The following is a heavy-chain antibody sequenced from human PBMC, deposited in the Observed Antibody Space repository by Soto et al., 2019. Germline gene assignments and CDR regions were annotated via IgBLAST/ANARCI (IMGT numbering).Heavy chain of an antibody. Sequence: PGGSLRLSCAASGFTFSDYYMSWIRQAPGKGLEWVSDISSSGSTIYYADSVKGRFTISRDNAKNSLYLQMNSLRAEATAVYYCARVYGDYDRAFDIWGQGTMVTVSS. D-gene: IGHD4-17*01. CDR1: GFTFSDYY. J-gene: IGHJ3*02. CDR2: ISSSGSTI. V-gene: IGHV3-11*01. CDR3: ARVYGDYDRAFDI.